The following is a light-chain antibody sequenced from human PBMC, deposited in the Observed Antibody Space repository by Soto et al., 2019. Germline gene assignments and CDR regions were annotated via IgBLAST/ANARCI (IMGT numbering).Light chain of an antibody. CDR2: GDS. Sequence: QSVLTQPPSVSGAPGQRVTIFCTGSSSNIGAGYDVQWYQQLPGTAPKFLIYGDSNRPSGVPDRFSGSKSGTSASLAITGLQAEDEADYYCQSYDRSLGGVLFGGGTQLTVL. CDR1: SSNIGAGYD. V-gene: IGLV1-40*01. CDR3: QSYDRSLGGVL. J-gene: IGLJ2*01.